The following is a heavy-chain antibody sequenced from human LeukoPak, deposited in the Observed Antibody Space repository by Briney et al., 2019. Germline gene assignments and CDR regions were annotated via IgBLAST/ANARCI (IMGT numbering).Heavy chain of an antibody. Sequence: SETLSLTCTVYGGSFSGYYWSWIRQPPGKGLEGMGEINHSGSTNYNTSLKSRVTISVDTSKNHFSLKLHSVTAADTAVYYCARVEWIQYGSGSYYSPLFDSWGQGTLVTVSS. CDR3: ARVEWIQYGSGSYYSPLFDS. CDR1: GGSFSGYY. V-gene: IGHV4-34*01. CDR2: INHSGST. D-gene: IGHD3-10*01. J-gene: IGHJ4*02.